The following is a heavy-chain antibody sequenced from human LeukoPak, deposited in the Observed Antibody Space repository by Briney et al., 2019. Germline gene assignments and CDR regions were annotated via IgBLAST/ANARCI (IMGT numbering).Heavy chain of an antibody. CDR2: IYYSGNT. V-gene: IGHV4-30-4*08. CDR3: AREGKRGINYFDN. CDR1: GGSISSYY. D-gene: IGHD3-16*01. J-gene: IGHJ4*02. Sequence: SETLSLTCTVSGGSISSYYWSWIRQPPGKGLEWIGYIYYSGNTYYNPSLKSRVTISVDTSKNQFSLKLSSVTAADTAVYYCAREGKRGINYFDNWGQGALVTVSS.